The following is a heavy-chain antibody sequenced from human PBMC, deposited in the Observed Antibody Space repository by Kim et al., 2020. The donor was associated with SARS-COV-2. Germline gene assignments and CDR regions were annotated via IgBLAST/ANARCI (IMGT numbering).Heavy chain of an antibody. V-gene: IGHV1-3*01. Sequence: VSVKVSCKASGYTFTSYAMHWVRQAPGQRLEWMGWINAGNGNTKYSQKFQGRVTITRDTSASTAYMELSSLRSEDTAVYYCARDMVDYYGSGSYYFYYYYGMDVWGQGTTVTVSS. CDR2: INAGNGNT. CDR1: GYTFTSYA. J-gene: IGHJ6*02. D-gene: IGHD3-10*01. CDR3: ARDMVDYYGSGSYYFYYYYGMDV.